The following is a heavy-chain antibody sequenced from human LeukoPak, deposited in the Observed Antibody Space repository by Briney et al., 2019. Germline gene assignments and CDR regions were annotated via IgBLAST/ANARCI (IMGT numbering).Heavy chain of an antibody. V-gene: IGHV3-74*01. J-gene: IGHJ4*02. Sequence: GGSLRLSCAASGFSFSNYGMSWFRQAPEKGLVWVSRINSDGSSTIYADSVKGRFTISRDNAQNTLYLQMNSLRAEDTAVYYCAGNLYTRFGDCWGQGALVTVSS. CDR3: AGNLYTRFGDC. CDR2: INSDGSST. D-gene: IGHD2-2*01. CDR1: GFSFSNYG.